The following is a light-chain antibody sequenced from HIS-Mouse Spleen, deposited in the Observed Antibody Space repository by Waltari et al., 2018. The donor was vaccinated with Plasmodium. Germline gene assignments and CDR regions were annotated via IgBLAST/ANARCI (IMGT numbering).Light chain of an antibody. CDR2: KDS. J-gene: IGLJ3*02. CDR3: YSAADNNRV. CDR1: VLAKTY. V-gene: IGLV3-27*01. Sequence: SYELTQPSSVSVSPGQPARITCPGDVLAKTYARWFQQKPGQAPVLVIYKDSERPSGIPERFSGSSSGTTVTLTISGAQVEDEADYYCYSAADNNRVFGGGTKLTVL.